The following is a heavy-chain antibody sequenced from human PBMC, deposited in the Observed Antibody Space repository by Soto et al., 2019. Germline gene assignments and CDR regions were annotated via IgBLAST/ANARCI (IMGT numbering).Heavy chain of an antibody. CDR3: ARDQAAAPTLDYYFGMDV. CDR2: IWYAGTNK. J-gene: IGHJ6*02. V-gene: IGHV3-33*01. Sequence: QVQLVESGGGVVQPGRSPRLSCAASGFTFNNYGMHWVRQAPGKGLEWVAVIWYAGTNKYYADSVKGRFTISRDNSKNTLYLQMNSLRAEDTAVYYCARDQAAAPTLDYYFGMDVWGQGTTVTVSS. D-gene: IGHD6-13*01. CDR1: GFTFNNYG.